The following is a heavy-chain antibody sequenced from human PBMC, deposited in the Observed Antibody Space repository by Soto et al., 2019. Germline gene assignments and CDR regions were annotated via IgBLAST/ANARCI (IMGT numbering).Heavy chain of an antibody. CDR1: GGSFSGYY. CDR2: INHSGST. Sequence: QVQLQQWGAGLLKPSETLSLTCAVYGGSFSGYYWSWIRQPPGKGLEWLGEINHSGSTNYNPSLKGRVTISVDTSKNQFSLKLSSVTAADTAVYYCARGIRGAAARSYYFDYWGQGTLVTVSS. CDR3: ARGIRGAAARSYYFDY. D-gene: IGHD6-13*01. J-gene: IGHJ4*02. V-gene: IGHV4-34*01.